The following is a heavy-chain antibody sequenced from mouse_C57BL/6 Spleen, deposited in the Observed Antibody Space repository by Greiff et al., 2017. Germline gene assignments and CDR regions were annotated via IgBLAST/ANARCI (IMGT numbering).Heavy chain of an antibody. CDR2: IDPDDGVT. V-gene: IGHV14-2*01. J-gene: IGHJ3*01. CDR3: ARSRQLVWFAY. CDR1: GFNIKDYY. D-gene: IGHD3-2*01. Sequence: VQLQQSGAELVKPGASVKLSCTASGFNIKDYYMHWVTQRTEPGLEWIGRIDPDDGVTKYAPKFHGKATITADTSSNTAYLQLSSLTSEDPAVDCGARSRQLVWFAYCGQGTLVTVSA.